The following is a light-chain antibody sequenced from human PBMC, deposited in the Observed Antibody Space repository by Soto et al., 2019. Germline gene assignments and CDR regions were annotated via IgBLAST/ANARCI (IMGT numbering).Light chain of an antibody. J-gene: IGKJ2*01. Sequence: EIVLTQSPGTLSLSPGETAILSCRASQTVSSNHLAWYQQKPGQAPRLLIFGASSRATGVPDRFSVSGSGADFSLTISRLQPEDFAVYFCQQYGRSPYTFGQGTKLEIK. CDR2: GAS. CDR3: QQYGRSPYT. CDR1: QTVSSNH. V-gene: IGKV3-20*01.